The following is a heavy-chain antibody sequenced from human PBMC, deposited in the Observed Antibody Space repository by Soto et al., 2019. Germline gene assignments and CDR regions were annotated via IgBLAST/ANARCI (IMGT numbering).Heavy chain of an antibody. V-gene: IGHV3-21*01. D-gene: IGHD3-22*01. CDR2: ISSSSSYI. J-gene: IGHJ4*02. CDR3: ARDPGPYDSSGYYYY. Sequence: GGSLRLSCAASGFTFSSYSMNWVRQAPGKGLEWVSSISSSSSYIYYADLVKGRFTISRDNAKNSLYLQKNSLRAEDTAVYYCARDPGPYDSSGYYYYWGQGTLVTVSS. CDR1: GFTFSSYS.